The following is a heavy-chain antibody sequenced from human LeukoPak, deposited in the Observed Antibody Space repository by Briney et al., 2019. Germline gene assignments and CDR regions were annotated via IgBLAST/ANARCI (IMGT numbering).Heavy chain of an antibody. J-gene: IGHJ4*02. CDR1: GFTFSSYS. Sequence: GGSLRLSCAAFGFTFSSYSMNWVRQAPGKGLEWVAVISYDGRNKYYADSVKGRFIISRDNSKNTLYLQMNSLRAEDTAVYYCAKGGSYYDSRLDYWGQGTLVTVSS. V-gene: IGHV3-30*18. D-gene: IGHD3-22*01. CDR3: AKGGSYYDSRLDY. CDR2: ISYDGRNK.